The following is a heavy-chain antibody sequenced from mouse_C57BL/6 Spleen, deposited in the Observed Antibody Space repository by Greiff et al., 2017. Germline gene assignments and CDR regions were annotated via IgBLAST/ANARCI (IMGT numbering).Heavy chain of an antibody. J-gene: IGHJ2*01. Sequence: QVQLQQSGAELVRPGASVTLSCKASGYTFTDYEMHWVKQTPVHGLEWIGAIDPETGGTAYNQKFKGKAILTADKSSSTAYMELRSLTSEDSAVYYCTRERYGSSYFDYWGQCTTLTVSS. CDR2: IDPETGGT. CDR1: GYTFTDYE. V-gene: IGHV1-15*01. D-gene: IGHD1-1*01. CDR3: TRERYGSSYFDY.